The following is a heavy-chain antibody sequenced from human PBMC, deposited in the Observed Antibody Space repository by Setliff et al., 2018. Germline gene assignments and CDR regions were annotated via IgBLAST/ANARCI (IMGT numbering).Heavy chain of an antibody. CDR2: INTNTGNP. D-gene: IGHD3-10*01. V-gene: IGHV7-4-1*02. CDR3: ARASRFGTIKYRGDYYMDV. J-gene: IGHJ6*03. CDR1: GYTFTTYA. Sequence: GASVKVSCKASGYTFTTYAISWMRQAPGQGLEWMGWINTNTGNPSYAQGFTGRFVFSLDTSVSTAYLQISSLKAEDTALYYCARASRFGTIKYRGDYYMDVWGKGTTVIVSS.